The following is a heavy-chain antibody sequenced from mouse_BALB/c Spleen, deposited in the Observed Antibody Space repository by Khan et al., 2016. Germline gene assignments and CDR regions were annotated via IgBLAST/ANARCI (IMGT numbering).Heavy chain of an antibody. V-gene: IGHV1-9*01. CDR2: ILPGSGST. J-gene: IGHJ2*01. CDR3: ARTDRRGYFDY. Sequence: QVLLKQSGDELMKPGASVKISCKATGYTFSSYWIEWVKQRPGHGLEWIGEILPGSGSTNYNEKFRGKATFTADTSSNTAYMQLSSLTSEDSAVHYCARTDRRGYFDYWGQGTTLTVSS. CDR1: GYTFSSYW.